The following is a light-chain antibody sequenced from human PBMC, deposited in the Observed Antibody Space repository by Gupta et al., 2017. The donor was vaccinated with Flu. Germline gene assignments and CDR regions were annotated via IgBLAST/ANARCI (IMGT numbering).Light chain of an antibody. CDR3: LQDYNYPYT. CDR2: AAS. V-gene: IGKV1-6*01. Sequence: GDSVTITCRASQDIRTDLGWYQQKPGKAPNPLIYAASTLQSGVPSRFRGRGSGSEFTLTISGLQPEDFATYYCLQDYNYPYTFGQGTKLEIK. CDR1: QDIRTD. J-gene: IGKJ2*01.